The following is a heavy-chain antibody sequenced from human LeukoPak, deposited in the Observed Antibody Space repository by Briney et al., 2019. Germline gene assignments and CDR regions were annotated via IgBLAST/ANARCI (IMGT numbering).Heavy chain of an antibody. D-gene: IGHD6-6*01. CDR2: ISYDGSNK. Sequence: QTGGSLRLSCAASGFTFSSYAMHWVRQAPGKGLEWVAVISYDGSNKYYADSVKGRFTISRDNSKNTLYLQMNSLRAEDTAVYYCARVIGMYSSSSPGDYWGQGTLVTVSS. V-gene: IGHV3-30-3*01. CDR1: GFTFSSYA. J-gene: IGHJ4*02. CDR3: ARVIGMYSSSSPGDY.